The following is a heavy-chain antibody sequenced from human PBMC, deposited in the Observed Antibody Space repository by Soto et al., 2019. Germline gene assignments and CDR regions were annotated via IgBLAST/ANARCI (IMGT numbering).Heavy chain of an antibody. D-gene: IGHD3-3*01. Sequence: GESLKISCKGSGYSITSYWIAWVRQMAGQGLEWMGIIFTDDSDTRYSPSFQGQVTISADKSISTAYVQWSSLKASDTAMYYCTRGGVATRTFDYWGQGILVTVS. CDR2: IFTDDSDT. CDR3: TRGGVATRTFDY. V-gene: IGHV5-51*01. J-gene: IGHJ4*02. CDR1: GYSITSYW.